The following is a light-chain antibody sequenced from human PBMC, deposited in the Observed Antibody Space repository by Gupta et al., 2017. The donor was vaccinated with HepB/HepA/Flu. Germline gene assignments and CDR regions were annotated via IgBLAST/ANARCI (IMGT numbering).Light chain of an antibody. CDR1: TSNIGAGFD. CDR2: GNN. CDR3: QSYDSSRSGWGV. Sequence: QSLLTQPPSVSPASGHRVTISCTGSTSNIGAGFDVHWYQQFPGPGPNLLIYGNNNRPSGGPDRISGSKSGTSASMAITRLQTEDEAYYYCQSYDSSRSGWGVFGGGTKVTVL. J-gene: IGLJ2*01. V-gene: IGLV1-40*01.